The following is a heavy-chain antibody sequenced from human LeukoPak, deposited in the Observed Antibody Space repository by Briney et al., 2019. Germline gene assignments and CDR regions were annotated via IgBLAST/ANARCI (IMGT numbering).Heavy chain of an antibody. J-gene: IGHJ4*02. V-gene: IGHV3-30-3*01. CDR2: VSYDGSIK. CDR3: VLGHYGGLFDN. CDR1: GFTFSSYA. D-gene: IGHD4-23*01. Sequence: PGRSLRLSCAASGFTFSSYAIHWVRQAPGKGLEWVAVVSYDGSIKYYADSVKGRFTISRDNSKNTLYLQMNSLRVEDTAVYYCVLGHYGGLFDNWGQGALVTVSS.